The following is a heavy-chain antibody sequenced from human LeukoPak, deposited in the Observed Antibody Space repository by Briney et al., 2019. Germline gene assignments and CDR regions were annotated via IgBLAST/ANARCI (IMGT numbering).Heavy chain of an antibody. CDR3: GTEGGARGVDTVRYEY. Sequence: GGSLRLSCAASGFTFSSYAMSWVRQAPGKGLEWVSAISGSGGSTYYADSVKGRFTISRDNSKNTLYLQMTSLRPEDTAVYFCGTEGGARGVDTVRYEYWGQGTLVTVSS. CDR1: GFTFSSYA. J-gene: IGHJ1*01. CDR2: ISGSGGST. V-gene: IGHV3-23*01. D-gene: IGHD2-8*02.